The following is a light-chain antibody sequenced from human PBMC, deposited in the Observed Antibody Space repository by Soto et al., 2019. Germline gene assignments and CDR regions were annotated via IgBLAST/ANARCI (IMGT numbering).Light chain of an antibody. CDR3: QSYDTGYQV. J-gene: IGLJ3*02. V-gene: IGLV6-57*03. Sequence: NFMLTQPHSVSEAPGKTVTSDCTPNRRSIGSNYVQWYQQRPGSVPITVIYEHDQRASGFPDRFAGSIDSSSNSASLTISGLDTDYDGDYFCQSYDTGYQVLGGGTQLTVL. CDR2: EHD. CDR1: RRSIGSNY.